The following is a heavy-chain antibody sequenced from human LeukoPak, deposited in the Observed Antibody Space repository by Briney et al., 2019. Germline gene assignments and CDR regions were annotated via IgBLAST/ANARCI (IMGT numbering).Heavy chain of an antibody. Sequence: SETLSLTCTVSGGSISSSSYYWGWIRQPPGKGLEWIGSIYYSGSTYYNPSLKSRVTISVDTSKNQFPLKLSSVTAADTAVYYCARGGEYYYDSSGYYLWGQGTLVTVSS. CDR1: GGSISSSSYY. D-gene: IGHD3-22*01. J-gene: IGHJ4*02. CDR2: IYYSGST. V-gene: IGHV4-39*06. CDR3: ARGGEYYYDSSGYYL.